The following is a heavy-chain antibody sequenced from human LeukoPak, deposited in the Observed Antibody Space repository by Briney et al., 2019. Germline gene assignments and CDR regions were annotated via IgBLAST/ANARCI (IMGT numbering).Heavy chain of an antibody. CDR2: IKQDGSEK. CDR3: ARDLGVTMVRGVILRTEGY. J-gene: IGHJ4*02. D-gene: IGHD3-10*01. V-gene: IGHV3-7*01. CDR1: GFTFSSYW. Sequence: GGSLRLSCAASGFTFSSYWMSWVRQAPGKGLEWVANIKQDGSEKYYVDSVKGRFTISRDNAKNSLYLQMNSLRAEDTAVYYCARDLGVTMVRGVILRTEGYWGQGTLVTVSS.